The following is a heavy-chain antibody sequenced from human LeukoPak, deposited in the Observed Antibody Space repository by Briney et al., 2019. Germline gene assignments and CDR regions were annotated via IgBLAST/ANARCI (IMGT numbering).Heavy chain of an antibody. V-gene: IGHV3-30*18. CDR2: ISYDGRNK. Sequence: GGSLRLSCAASGFTFSSYGMHWVRQAPCKGLEWVAVISYDGRNKYYADSVKGRFTISRDNSKNTLYLQMNSLRAEDTAVYYCVKDQQQLVLSSYYYAMDVWGQGTTVTVSS. CDR1: GFTFSSYG. CDR3: VKDQQQLVLSSYYYAMDV. D-gene: IGHD6-13*01. J-gene: IGHJ6*02.